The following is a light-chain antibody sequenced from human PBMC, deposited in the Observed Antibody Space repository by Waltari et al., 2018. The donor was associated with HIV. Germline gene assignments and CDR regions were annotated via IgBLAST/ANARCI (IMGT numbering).Light chain of an antibody. J-gene: IGLJ2*01. V-gene: IGLV7-43*01. CDR2: STN. CDR1: PGAVTSGYY. Sequence: QTVVTQEPSLTVSPGGTVTLTCASSPGAVTSGYYPNWFQQKPGQAPRALNYSTNNTHSWTPARFSGSLLGGKPALTLSGVQPEDEAEYYCLLYYGGAQPYVVFGGGTKLTVL. CDR3: LLYYGGAQPYVV.